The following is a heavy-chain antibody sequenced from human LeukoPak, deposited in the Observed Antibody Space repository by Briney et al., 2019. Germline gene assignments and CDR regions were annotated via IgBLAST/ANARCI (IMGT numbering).Heavy chain of an antibody. CDR2: IKPDGSDK. Sequence: QPGGSLRLSCAASGFIFRSYWMSWVRQAPGKGLEWVANIKPDGSDKYYVDSVKGRFTISRNNAKNSLYLQMNSLRAEDTAVYVCARSGWYVFDGWGQGILVTVSS. V-gene: IGHV3-7*03. CDR1: GFIFRSYW. D-gene: IGHD6-19*01. J-gene: IGHJ4*02. CDR3: ARSGWYVFDG.